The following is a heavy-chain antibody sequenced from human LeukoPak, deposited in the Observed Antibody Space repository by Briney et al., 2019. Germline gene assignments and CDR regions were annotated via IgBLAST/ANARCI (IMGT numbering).Heavy chain of an antibody. CDR1: GGSISSYY. D-gene: IGHD3-22*01. Sequence: SETLSLTCTVSGGSISSYYWSWIRQPPGKGLEWIGYIYYSGSTNYNPSLKSRVTISVDTSKNQFSLKLSSATAADTAVYYCARDHYYDSSGYTFRHWGRGTLVTVSS. CDR3: ARDHYYDSSGYTFRH. V-gene: IGHV4-59*01. CDR2: IYYSGST. J-gene: IGHJ1*01.